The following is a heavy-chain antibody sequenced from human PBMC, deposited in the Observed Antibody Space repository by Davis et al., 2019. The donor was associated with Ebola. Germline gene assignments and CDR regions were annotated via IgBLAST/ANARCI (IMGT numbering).Heavy chain of an antibody. J-gene: IGHJ4*02. V-gene: IGHV4-39*07. CDR2: IYYSGST. D-gene: IGHD6-13*01. CDR3: ISSSWYGNFDY. Sequence: SETLSLTCTVSGGSISSSSYYWGWIRQPPGKGLEWIGSIYYSGSTYYNPSLKSRVTISVDTSKNQFSLKLSSVTAEDTAVYYCISSSWYGNFDYWGQGTLVTVSS. CDR1: GGSISSSSYY.